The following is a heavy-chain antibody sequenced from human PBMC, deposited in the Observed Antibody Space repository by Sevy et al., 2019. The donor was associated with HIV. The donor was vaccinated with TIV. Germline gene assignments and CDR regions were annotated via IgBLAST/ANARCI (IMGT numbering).Heavy chain of an antibody. J-gene: IGHJ3*02. CDR2: INNDGSNT. D-gene: IGHD3-10*01. CDR3: GREMISMVPGVPDAFDI. CDR1: GLTFGNYW. V-gene: IGHV3-74*01. Sequence: GGSLRLSCAASGLTFGNYWMHWVRQAPGKGLVWISRINNDGSNTNYADSVKGRFTTSRDNAKNKLYLQMNSLRAEDTAVYYCGREMISMVPGVPDAFDILCQGTMFTVSS.